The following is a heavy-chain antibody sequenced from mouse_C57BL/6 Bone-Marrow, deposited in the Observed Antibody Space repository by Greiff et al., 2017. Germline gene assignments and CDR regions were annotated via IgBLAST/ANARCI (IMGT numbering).Heavy chain of an antibody. CDR3: ARGLDSSGYDY. V-gene: IGHV1-64*01. D-gene: IGHD3-2*02. J-gene: IGHJ2*01. CDR2: IHPNSGST. Sequence: QVQLQQPGAELVKPGASVKLSCKASGYTFTSYWMHWVKQRPGQGLEWIGMIHPNSGSTNYNEKFKSKATLTVDKSSSTAYMQLSSLTSEDSAFYYCARGLDSSGYDYWGQGTTLTVSS. CDR1: GYTFTSYW.